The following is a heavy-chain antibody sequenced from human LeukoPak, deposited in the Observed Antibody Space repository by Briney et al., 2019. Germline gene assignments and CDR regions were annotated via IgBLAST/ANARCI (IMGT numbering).Heavy chain of an antibody. V-gene: IGHV3-48*03. CDR2: ISSISTTI. D-gene: IGHD4-17*01. CDR1: GFSFSSYD. Sequence: GGSLRLSCTASGFSFSSYDMNWVRQAPGRELEWVSHISSISTTIYYTDSVKGRFTISRDNAKNSLYLQMNSLRVEGTGVYYCASLYGEILDYWGQGTLVTVSS. CDR3: ASLYGEILDY. J-gene: IGHJ4*02.